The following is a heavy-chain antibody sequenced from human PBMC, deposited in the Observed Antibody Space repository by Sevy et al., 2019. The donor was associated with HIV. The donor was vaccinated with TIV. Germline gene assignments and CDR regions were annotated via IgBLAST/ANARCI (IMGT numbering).Heavy chain of an antibody. Sequence: SETLSLTCAVSGYSISSGFYWGWIRQPPGKGLEWIVLMYHSGSTYYNSSLPSRVTISVDTSKNQFSLELTSVTAADTAVYYCARLGIAVAGYFDYWGQGTLVTVSS. CDR2: MYHSGST. V-gene: IGHV4-38-2*01. D-gene: IGHD6-19*01. CDR1: GYSISSGFY. J-gene: IGHJ4*02. CDR3: ARLGIAVAGYFDY.